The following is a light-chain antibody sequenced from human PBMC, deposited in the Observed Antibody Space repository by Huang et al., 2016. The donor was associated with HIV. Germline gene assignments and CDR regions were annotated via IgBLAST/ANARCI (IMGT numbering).Light chain of an antibody. CDR1: QDITNY. Sequence: DIQMTQSPSSLSASVGDRVTIACQASQDITNYLSWYQQKPGKAPKLLIYDASNLETGVPSRFSGGGSGTDFTFTIRSLQPEDIATDYCQQYDNLPYTFGQGTKLEIK. CDR3: QQYDNLPYT. CDR2: DAS. V-gene: IGKV1-33*01. J-gene: IGKJ2*01.